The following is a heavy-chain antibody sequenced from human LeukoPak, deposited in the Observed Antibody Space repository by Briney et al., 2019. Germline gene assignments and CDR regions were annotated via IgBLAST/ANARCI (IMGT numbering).Heavy chain of an antibody. CDR1: GFTFSSYS. CDR3: ARDRSTDYGDYLFDC. Sequence: GGSLRLSCAASGFTFSSYSMHWVRQAPGKGLEWVAFISYDGSNKYYADSVKGRFTISRDNSKNTLYLQMTSLRAEDTAVYYCARDRSTDYGDYLFDCWGQGTLVTVSS. CDR2: ISYDGSNK. D-gene: IGHD4-17*01. J-gene: IGHJ4*02. V-gene: IGHV3-30-3*01.